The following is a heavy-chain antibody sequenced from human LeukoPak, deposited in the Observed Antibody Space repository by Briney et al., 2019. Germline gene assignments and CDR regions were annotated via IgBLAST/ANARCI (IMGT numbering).Heavy chain of an antibody. CDR3: ARRGFGTIDY. CDR2: IYYSGST. D-gene: IGHD1/OR15-1a*01. CDR1: GGSISSYY. V-gene: IGHV4-59*05. J-gene: IGHJ4*02. Sequence: SETLSLTCTVSGGSISSYYWSWIRQPPGKGLEWIGSIYYSGSTYYNPSLKSRVTISVDTSKNQFSLKLSSVTAADTAVYYCARRGFGTIDYWGQGTLVTVSS.